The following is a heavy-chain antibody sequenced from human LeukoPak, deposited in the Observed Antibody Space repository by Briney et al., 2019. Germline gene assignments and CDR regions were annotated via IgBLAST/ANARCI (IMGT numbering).Heavy chain of an antibody. J-gene: IGHJ4*02. CDR3: AKGTHYGDYVRYVY. CDR1: GFTFSNYE. V-gene: IGHV3-23*01. CDR2: ISGSGGST. Sequence: AGGSLRLSCAASGFTFSNYEMSWVRQAPGKGLEWVSAISGSGGSTYYADSVKGRFTISRDNSKNTLYLQMNSLRAEDTAVYYCAKGTHYGDYVRYVYWGQGTLVTVSS. D-gene: IGHD4-17*01.